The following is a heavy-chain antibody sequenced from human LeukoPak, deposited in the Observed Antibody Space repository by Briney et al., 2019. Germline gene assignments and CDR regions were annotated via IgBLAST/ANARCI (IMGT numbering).Heavy chain of an antibody. CDR2: INHSGST. D-gene: IGHD2-2*02. CDR3: ARGPIVPAAISGAYFDY. V-gene: IGHV4-34*01. J-gene: IGHJ4*02. Sequence: SETLSLTCNVSGGSFTNYYWSWIRQTPEKGLEWIGQINHSGSTNYNPSLKSRVTISVDTSKNQFSLKLSSVTAADTAVYYCARGPIVPAAISGAYFDYWGQGTLVTVSS. CDR1: GGSFTNYY.